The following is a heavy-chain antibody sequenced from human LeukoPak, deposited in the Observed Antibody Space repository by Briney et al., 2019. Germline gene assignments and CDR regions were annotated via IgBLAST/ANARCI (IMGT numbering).Heavy chain of an antibody. J-gene: IGHJ4*02. CDR1: GGSFSGYY. CDR3: ARVFRGSYGY. V-gene: IGHV4-34*01. Sequence: SETLSLTCAVYGGSFSGYYWSWIRQPPGKGLEWIGEINHSGSTNYNPSLKSRVTISVDTSKNQFSLKPSSVTAADTAVYYCARVFRGSYGYWGQGTLVTVSS. D-gene: IGHD5-12*01. CDR2: INHSGST.